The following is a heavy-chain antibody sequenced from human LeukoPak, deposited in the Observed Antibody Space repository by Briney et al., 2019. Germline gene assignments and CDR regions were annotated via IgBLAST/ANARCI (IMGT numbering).Heavy chain of an antibody. CDR1: GFTFSTYA. CDR2: IGGSDGRA. V-gene: IGHV3-23*01. Sequence: GSLRLSCAASGFTFSTYAMSWVRQAPGKGLEWVSLIGGSDGRARYADSVKGRFTISRDNSKNTLYLEMNSLRAEDTAVYYCAKDSSSYDWGYMDVWGKGTTVTISS. J-gene: IGHJ6*03. CDR3: AKDSSSYDWGYMDV. D-gene: IGHD3-22*01.